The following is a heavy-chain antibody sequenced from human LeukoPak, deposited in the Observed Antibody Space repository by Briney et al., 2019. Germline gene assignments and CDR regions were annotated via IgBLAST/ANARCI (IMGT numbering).Heavy chain of an antibody. Sequence: SETLSLTCTVSGGSVSSGSYYWSWIRQPPGKGLEWIGYIYYSGSTNYSPSLKSRVTISVDTSKNQFSLKLSSVTAADTAVYYCASQIDSSGYYADYWGQGTLVTVSS. D-gene: IGHD3-22*01. V-gene: IGHV4-61*01. J-gene: IGHJ4*02. CDR2: IYYSGST. CDR1: GGSVSSGSYY. CDR3: ASQIDSSGYYADY.